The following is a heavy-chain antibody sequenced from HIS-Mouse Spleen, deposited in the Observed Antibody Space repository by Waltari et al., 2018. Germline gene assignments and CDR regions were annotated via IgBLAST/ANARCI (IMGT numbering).Heavy chain of an antibody. D-gene: IGHD7-27*01. J-gene: IGHJ3*02. CDR2: IYYSGST. CDR1: GGSISSSSYY. V-gene: IGHV4-39*07. CDR3: AILTGDAFDI. Sequence: QLQLQESGPGLVKPSETLSLTCTVSGGSISSSSYYWGWIRQPPGKGLRWIGSIYYSGSTYYNPSLKSRVTISVDTSKNQFSLKLSSVTAADTAVYYCAILTGDAFDIWGQGTMVTVSS.